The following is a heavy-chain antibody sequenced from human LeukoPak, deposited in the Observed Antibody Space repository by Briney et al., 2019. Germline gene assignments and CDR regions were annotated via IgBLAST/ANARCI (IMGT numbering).Heavy chain of an antibody. D-gene: IGHD3-3*01. V-gene: IGHV3-74*01. CDR3: ASVVGGYYPPVEAFDI. J-gene: IGHJ3*02. Sequence: GGSLRLSCAASGFTFSSCWMHWVRQAPGKGLVWVSRINNDGSSTSYADSVKGRFTISRDNAKNTLYLAMNSLRDEDTAVYYCASVVGGYYPPVEAFDIWGQGTMVTVSS. CDR1: GFTFSSCW. CDR2: INNDGSST.